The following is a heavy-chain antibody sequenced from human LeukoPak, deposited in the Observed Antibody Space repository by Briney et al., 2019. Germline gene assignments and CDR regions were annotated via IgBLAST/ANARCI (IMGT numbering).Heavy chain of an antibody. CDR2: IGTAGDT. Sequence: PGGSLRLSCAASGFTFSSYDMHWVRQATGKGLEWVSAIGTAGDTYYPGSVKGRFTISRDNAKNSLYLQMNSLRAEDTALYYCARMNTVLVNGLNSYYYMDVWGKGTTVTISS. J-gene: IGHJ6*03. CDR1: GFTFSSYD. V-gene: IGHV3-13*01. CDR3: ARMNTVLVNGLNSYYYMDV. D-gene: IGHD5-18*01.